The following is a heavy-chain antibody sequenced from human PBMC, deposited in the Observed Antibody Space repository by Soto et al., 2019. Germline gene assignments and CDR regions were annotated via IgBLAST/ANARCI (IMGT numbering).Heavy chain of an antibody. V-gene: IGHV3-23*01. Sequence: HPGGSLRLSCAASGFTFSNYAMGWVRQAPGKGLEWVSAITGGGGSTNYADSVKGRFTISRDNSKNTLYLQMNSLRVEDTAIYYCAKRKYDSSGYYHDYWGQGT. CDR2: ITGGGGST. CDR1: GFTFSNYA. D-gene: IGHD3-22*01. J-gene: IGHJ4*02. CDR3: AKRKYDSSGYYHDY.